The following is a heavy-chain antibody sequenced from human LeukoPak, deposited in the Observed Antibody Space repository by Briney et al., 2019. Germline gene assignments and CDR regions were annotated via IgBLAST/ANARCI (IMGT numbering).Heavy chain of an antibody. CDR1: GFSFKTYG. CDR2: ISFDGRSE. D-gene: IGHD3-22*01. Sequence: PGGSLRLSCAASGFSFKTYGMHWVRQALGKGLEWVALISFDGRSEYYTDSVKGRFTISRDNARNTVYLQMNSLRAEDTAVYYCAKASVTMIVVATEYFQHWGQGTLVTVSS. CDR3: AKASVTMIVVATEYFQH. V-gene: IGHV3-30*18. J-gene: IGHJ1*01.